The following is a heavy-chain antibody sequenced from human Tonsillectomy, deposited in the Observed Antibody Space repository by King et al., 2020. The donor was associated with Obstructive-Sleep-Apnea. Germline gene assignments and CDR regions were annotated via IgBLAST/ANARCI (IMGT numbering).Heavy chain of an antibody. CDR3: AREYTGYVDL. Sequence: QLVQSGGGVVQPGRSLRLSCAASGFTFSSYAMHWVRQAPGKGLEWVAVISYDGSNKYYADSVKGRFAISRDNAKNTLHLQMNSLRAEDTAVYYCAREYTGYVDLWGRGTLAT. CDR1: GFTFSSYA. D-gene: IGHD5-18*01. V-gene: IGHV3-30*09. CDR2: ISYDGSNK. J-gene: IGHJ2*01.